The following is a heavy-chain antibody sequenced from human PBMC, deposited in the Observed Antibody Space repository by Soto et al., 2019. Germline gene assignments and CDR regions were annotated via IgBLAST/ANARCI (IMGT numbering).Heavy chain of an antibody. J-gene: IGHJ5*02. Sequence: PGESLKISCMGSGYSFSDYWISWVRQMPGKGLEWMGRINPSDSYTNYSPSFQGHVTISADKSVTTAYLQWRSLRASDTAIYYCARVRYTRSWDWFDPWGQGTLVTVSS. V-gene: IGHV5-10-1*01. D-gene: IGHD2-2*02. CDR1: GYSFSDYW. CDR2: INPSDSYT. CDR3: ARVRYTRSWDWFDP.